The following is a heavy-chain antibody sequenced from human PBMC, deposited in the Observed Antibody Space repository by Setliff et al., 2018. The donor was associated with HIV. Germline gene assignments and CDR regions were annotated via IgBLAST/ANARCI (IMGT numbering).Heavy chain of an antibody. D-gene: IGHD3-3*01. CDR2: IYTSGST. CDR1: GGSISSYY. V-gene: IGHV4-4*07. J-gene: IGHJ4*02. Sequence: SETLSLTCTVSGGSISSYYWSWIRQPAGKGLEWIGRIYTSGSTNYNPSLKSRVTMSVDTSKNQFSLKLSSVAAADTAVYYCARDGFWSGYIDYWGQGTLVTVSS. CDR3: ARDGFWSGYIDY.